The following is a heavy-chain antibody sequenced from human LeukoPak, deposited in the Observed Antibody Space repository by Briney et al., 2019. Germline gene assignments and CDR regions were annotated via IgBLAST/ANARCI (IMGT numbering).Heavy chain of an antibody. CDR2: IIPIFGTA. CDR1: GGTFSSYA. J-gene: IGHJ6*03. CDR3: ARVGYSSSWYSYYYMDV. V-gene: IGHV1-69*06. D-gene: IGHD6-13*01. Sequence: GASVKVSCKASGGTFSSYAISWVRQAPGQGLEWMGGIIPIFGTANYAQKFQGRVTITADKSTSTAYMELSSLRSEDTAVYYCARVGYSSSWYSYYYMDVWGKGTTVTISS.